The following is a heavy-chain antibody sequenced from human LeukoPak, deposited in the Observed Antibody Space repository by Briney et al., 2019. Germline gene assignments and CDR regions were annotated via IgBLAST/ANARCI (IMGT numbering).Heavy chain of an antibody. CDR2: ISGSGGST. J-gene: IGHJ5*02. CDR3: AKGWFGELLSGSDP. Sequence: PGGSLRLSCAASGFTFSSYAMSWVRQAPGKGLEWVSAISGSGGSTYYADSVKGRFTISRDNSKNTLYLQMNSLRAEDTAVYYCAKGWFGELLSGSDPWGQGTLVTVSS. V-gene: IGHV3-23*01. CDR1: GFTFSSYA. D-gene: IGHD3-10*01.